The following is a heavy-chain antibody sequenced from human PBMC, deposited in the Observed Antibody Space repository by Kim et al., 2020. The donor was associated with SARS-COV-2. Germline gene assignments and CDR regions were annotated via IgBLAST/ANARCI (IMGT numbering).Heavy chain of an antibody. Sequence: SETLSLTCTVSGDSISNSFNYWGWIRQPPGKGLEWIGSVYHSGTTYDSPSLKSRVTVSVDTSKNQFSLKLTSVTAADTAVYYCARIPHDSSGYVDFWGQGILVTVSS. D-gene: IGHD3-22*01. CDR2: VYHSGTT. J-gene: IGHJ4*02. CDR3: ARIPHDSSGYVDF. CDR1: GDSISNSFNY. V-gene: IGHV4-39*01.